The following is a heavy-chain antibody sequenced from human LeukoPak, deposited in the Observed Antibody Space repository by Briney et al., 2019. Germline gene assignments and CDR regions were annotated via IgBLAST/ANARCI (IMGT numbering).Heavy chain of an antibody. CDR2: INPNSGGT. J-gene: IGHJ6*03. CDR1: GYTFTGYY. Sequence: ASVKVSCKASGYTFTGYYMHWVRQAPGQGLEWMGWINPNSGGTNYAQKFQGRVTMTTDTSTSTAYMDLRSLRSDDTAVYYCARFSISYDLCYYYMDVWGKGTTVTVSS. CDR3: ARFSISYDLCYYYMDV. D-gene: IGHD3-3*01. V-gene: IGHV1-2*02.